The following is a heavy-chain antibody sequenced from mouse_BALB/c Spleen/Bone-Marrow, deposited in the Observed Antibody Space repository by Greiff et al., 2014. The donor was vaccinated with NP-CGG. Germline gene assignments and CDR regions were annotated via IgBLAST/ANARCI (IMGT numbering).Heavy chain of an antibody. CDR2: ILPGSGIT. Sequence: VQRVESGAELTKPGASVKISCKATGYTFNSYWIEWVKQRPGHGLEWIGEILPGSGITNYNEKFKVKATFNADTSSNTAYMQLSSLTSEDSAVYYCARSPYWGQGTLVTVSA. V-gene: IGHV1-9*01. J-gene: IGHJ3*01. CDR3: ARSPY. CDR1: GYTFNSYW.